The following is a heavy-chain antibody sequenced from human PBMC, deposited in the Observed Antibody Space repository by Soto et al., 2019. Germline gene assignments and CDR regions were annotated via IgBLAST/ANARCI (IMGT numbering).Heavy chain of an antibody. Sequence: PSETLSLTCAVYGGSFSGYYWSWIRQPPGKGLEWIGEINHSGSTNYNPSLKSRVTISVDTSKNQFSLKLSSVTAADTAVYYCARVSDAWGPYTFVRNHYFDYWGQGTLVTVSS. CDR3: ARVSDAWGPYTFVRNHYFDY. CDR2: INHSGST. D-gene: IGHD3-16*01. CDR1: GGSFSGYY. V-gene: IGHV4-34*01. J-gene: IGHJ4*02.